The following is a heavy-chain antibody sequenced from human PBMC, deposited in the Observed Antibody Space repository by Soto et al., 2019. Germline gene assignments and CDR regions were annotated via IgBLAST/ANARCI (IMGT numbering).Heavy chain of an antibody. J-gene: IGHJ6*02. Sequence: SRRLSCAASGLTVSSYGMHWVRQAPGKGLEWVAVISYDGSNKYYADSVKGRFTISRDNSKNTLYLQMNSLRAEDTAVYYCAKADYDILTGYYIPNYYSRTEVWGHGNTVSVSS. CDR2: ISYDGSNK. CDR3: AKADYDILTGYYIPNYYSRTEV. V-gene: IGHV3-30*18. D-gene: IGHD3-9*01. CDR1: GLTVSSYG.